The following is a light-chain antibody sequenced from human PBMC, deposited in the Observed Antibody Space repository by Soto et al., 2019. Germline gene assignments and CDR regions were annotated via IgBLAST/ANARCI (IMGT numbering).Light chain of an antibody. Sequence: QSVLTQPPSVSAAPGQMVTISCSGSNANIGENFVSWYQQLPGTAPKVLIYENDKRPSGIPDQFSGSKSGTSATLDITGLQTGDEADYYCATWDSSLSGWVFGGGTQLTVL. V-gene: IGLV1-51*02. CDR3: ATWDSSLSGWV. J-gene: IGLJ3*02. CDR1: NANIGENF. CDR2: END.